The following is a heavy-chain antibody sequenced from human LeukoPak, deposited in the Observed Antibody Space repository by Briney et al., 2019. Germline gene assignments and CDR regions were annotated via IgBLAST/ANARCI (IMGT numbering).Heavy chain of an antibody. CDR3: AGAYCGGDCYSGRTFDI. CDR1: GGSISSSSYY. D-gene: IGHD2-21*02. V-gene: IGHV4-39*07. CDR2: VYHSGST. J-gene: IGHJ3*02. Sequence: SETLSLTCTVSGGSISSSSYYWGWIRQPPGKGLEWIGEVYHSGSTNYSPSLKSRVTLSVDKSKNQFSLRLSSVTAADTAVYYCAGAYCGGDCYSGRTFDIWGQGTMVTVSS.